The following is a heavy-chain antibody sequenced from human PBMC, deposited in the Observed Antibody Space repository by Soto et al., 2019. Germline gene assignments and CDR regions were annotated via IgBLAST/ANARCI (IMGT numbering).Heavy chain of an antibody. J-gene: IGHJ4*02. CDR2: ISGSADST. Sequence: EVQLLESGGNSVQPGGSLRLSCAASGFTFRNYAMTWVHQAPGRGLEWVSLISGSADSTFYADSLKGRFTISRDNSKSTLYLQVNSLRAEDSAIYYCARVYSSGWYLGYYFDYWGQGTLVTVSS. D-gene: IGHD6-19*01. CDR1: GFTFRNYA. CDR3: ARVYSSGWYLGYYFDY. V-gene: IGHV3-23*01.